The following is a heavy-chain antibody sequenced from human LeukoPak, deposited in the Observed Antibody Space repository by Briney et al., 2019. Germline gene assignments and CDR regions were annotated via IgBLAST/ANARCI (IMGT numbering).Heavy chain of an antibody. CDR2: IYYSGST. V-gene: IGHV4-39*01. CDR1: GGSISSSSYY. Sequence: SETLSLTCTVSGGSISSSSYYWGWIRQPPGKGLEWIGSIYYSGSTYYNPSLKSRVTISIDTSKNQLSLKLSSVTAADTAVYSCVRHVARAFDIWGQGTKVTVSS. CDR3: VRHVARAFDI. J-gene: IGHJ3*02.